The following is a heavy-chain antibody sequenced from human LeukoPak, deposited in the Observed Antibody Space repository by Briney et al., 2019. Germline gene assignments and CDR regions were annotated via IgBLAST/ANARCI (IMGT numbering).Heavy chain of an antibody. V-gene: IGHV3-53*01. J-gene: IGHJ5*02. CDR1: GFTVSSNY. CDR2: IYSGGST. CDR3: ARDRGFNWFDP. Sequence: PGGSLRLSCAASGFTVSSNYMSWVRQAPGKGLEWVSVIYSGGSTYYADSVKGRFTISRDNSKNTLYLQMNSLRAEDTAVNYCARDRGFNWFDPWGQGTLVTVSS.